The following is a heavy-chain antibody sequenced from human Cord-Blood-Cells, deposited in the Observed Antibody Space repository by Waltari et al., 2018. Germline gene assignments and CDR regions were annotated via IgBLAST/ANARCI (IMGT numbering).Heavy chain of an antibody. CDR2: ISWNSDSI. D-gene: IGHD4-17*01. CDR3: AKGYGDYYFDY. Sequence: EVQLVESGGGLVQPGRSLRLSCAASGFTFADYAMHWVRQAPGKGLECVSGISWNSDSIGYADSVKGRFTISRDNAKNSLYLQMNSLRAEDTALYYCAKGYGDYYFDYWGQGTLVTVSS. V-gene: IGHV3-9*01. J-gene: IGHJ4*02. CDR1: GFTFADYA.